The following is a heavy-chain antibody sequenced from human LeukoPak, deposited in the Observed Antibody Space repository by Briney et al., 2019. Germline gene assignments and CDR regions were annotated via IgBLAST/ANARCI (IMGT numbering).Heavy chain of an antibody. CDR2: INPSSGGT. CDR3: ARKPEGMDV. V-gene: IGHV1-2*06. Sequence: GASVKVSCKASGYTFTNYYMHWVRQAPGQGLEWMGRINPSSGGTNYAQKFQGTVTMTRDTSISTAYMELSRLRSDDTAVYYCARKPEGMDVWGQGTTVTVSS. D-gene: IGHD1-14*01. CDR1: GYTFTNYY. J-gene: IGHJ6*02.